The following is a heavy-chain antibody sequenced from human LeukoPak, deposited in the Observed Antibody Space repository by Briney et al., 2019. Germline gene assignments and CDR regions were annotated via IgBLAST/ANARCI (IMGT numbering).Heavy chain of an antibody. CDR1: GFTFSSHL. CDR2: IYSGGST. J-gene: IGHJ4*02. CDR3: SLTDSSSCPGGY. V-gene: IGHV3-53*01. D-gene: IGHD6-13*01. Sequence: PGGSLRLSCAASGFTFSSHLMHWVRQAPGKGLVWVSVIYSGGSTYYADSVKGRFTISRDNSKNTLYLQMNSLRAEDTAVYYCSLTDSSSCPGGYWGQGTLVTVSS.